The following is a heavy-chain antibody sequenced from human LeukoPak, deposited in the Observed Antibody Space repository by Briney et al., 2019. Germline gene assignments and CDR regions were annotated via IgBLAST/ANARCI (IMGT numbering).Heavy chain of an antibody. CDR3: ARGEQLRSFDP. V-gene: IGHV1-69*04. Sequence: SVKVSCKASGYTFTSYGISWVRQAPGQGLEWMGRIIPILGIANYAQKFQGRVTITADKSTSTAYMELSSLRSEDTAVYYCARGEQLRSFDPWGQGTLVTVSS. J-gene: IGHJ5*02. CDR1: GYTFTSYG. D-gene: IGHD6-6*01. CDR2: IIPILGIA.